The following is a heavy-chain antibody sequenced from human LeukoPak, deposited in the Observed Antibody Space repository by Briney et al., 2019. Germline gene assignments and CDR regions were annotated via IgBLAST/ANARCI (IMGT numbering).Heavy chain of an antibody. V-gene: IGHV3-21*01. D-gene: IGHD3-10*01. Sequence: GGSLRLSCAASGFTFSSYSMDWVRQAPGKGLEWVASISSSGSRYYGDSVKGRFTISRDNSKNTLYLQMNSLRAEDTAVYYCARVLTMVRGVIILAYYFDYWGQGTLVTVSS. J-gene: IGHJ4*02. CDR1: GFTFSSYS. CDR3: ARVLTMVRGVIILAYYFDY. CDR2: ISSSGSR.